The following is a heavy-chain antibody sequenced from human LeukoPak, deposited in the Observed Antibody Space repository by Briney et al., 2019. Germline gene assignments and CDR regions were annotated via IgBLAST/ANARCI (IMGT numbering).Heavy chain of an antibody. CDR3: ARVMRRGVSNMASDI. J-gene: IGHJ3*02. D-gene: IGHD2-8*02. V-gene: IGHV3-30*04. CDR1: GFTFSSYA. Sequence: PGGSLRLSCAASGFTFSSYAMHWVRQAPGKGLEWVAVISYDGSNKYYADSVKGRFTISRDNSKNTLYLQMNSLRAEDTAVYYCARVMRRGVSNMASDIWGQGTMVTVSS. CDR2: ISYDGSNK.